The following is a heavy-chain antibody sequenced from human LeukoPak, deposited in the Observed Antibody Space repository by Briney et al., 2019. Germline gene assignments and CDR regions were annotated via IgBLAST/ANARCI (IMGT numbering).Heavy chain of an antibody. Sequence: ASVKVSCKASRYTFTNYAFTWVRQAPGQGLEWMGWISAYNGNTNYAQKLQGRVTITTDTSTSTGYMELRSLRSDDTAVYYCARGLEWLTRRHTWFDPWGQGTLVTVAS. V-gene: IGHV1-18*01. CDR2: ISAYNGNT. CDR3: ARGLEWLTRRHTWFDP. J-gene: IGHJ5*02. CDR1: RYTFTNYA. D-gene: IGHD3-3*01.